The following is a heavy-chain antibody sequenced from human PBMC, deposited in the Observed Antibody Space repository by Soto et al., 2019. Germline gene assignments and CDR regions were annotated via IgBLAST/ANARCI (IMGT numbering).Heavy chain of an antibody. CDR3: AGARGGYFDY. V-gene: IGHV4-59*08. J-gene: IGHJ4*02. CDR2: IYYSGST. Sequence: PSETLSLTCTVSGDSISSYYWSWIRQPPGKGLEWIGYIYYSGSTNYNPSLKSRATISGDTSKNQFSLKLSSVTAADTAGYYCAGARGGYFDYWGQGTLVTVSS. CDR1: GDSISSYY.